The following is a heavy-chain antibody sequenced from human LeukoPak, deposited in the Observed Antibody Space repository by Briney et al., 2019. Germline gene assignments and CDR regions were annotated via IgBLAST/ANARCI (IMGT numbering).Heavy chain of an antibody. J-gene: IGHJ5*02. V-gene: IGHV4-39*01. Sequence: SETLSLTCTVSGGSVSITSYWGWIRQPPGKGLEWIGCIHYSGSTYYNPSLKSRVTISIDTSKNQFSLKLTSVTVADTAVYRCARLGYTSVRVNWFAPWDQGTLVTVSP. CDR1: GGSVSITSY. CDR3: ARLGYTSVRVNWFAP. D-gene: IGHD6-13*01. CDR2: IHYSGST.